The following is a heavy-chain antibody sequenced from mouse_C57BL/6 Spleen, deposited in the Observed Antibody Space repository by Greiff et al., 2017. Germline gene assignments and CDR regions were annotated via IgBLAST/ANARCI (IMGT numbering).Heavy chain of an antibody. V-gene: IGHV1-82*01. CDR2: IYPGDGDT. Sequence: VKLMESGPELVKPGASVKISCKASGYAFSSSWMNWVKQRPGKGLEWIGRIYPGDGDTNYNGKFKGKAKLTADKSSSTAYMQLSSLTSEDSAVYFCARSYYGSSYGYFDVWGTGTTVTVSS. CDR3: ARSYYGSSYGYFDV. D-gene: IGHD1-1*01. CDR1: GYAFSSSW. J-gene: IGHJ1*03.